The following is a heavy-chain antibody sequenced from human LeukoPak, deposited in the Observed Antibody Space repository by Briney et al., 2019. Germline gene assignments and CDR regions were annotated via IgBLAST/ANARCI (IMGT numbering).Heavy chain of an antibody. CDR1: GGSFSGYY. D-gene: IGHD1-26*01. V-gene: IGHV4-34*01. Sequence: SETLSLTCAAYGGSFSGYYWSWIRQPPGKGLEWIGEINHSGSTNYNPSLKSRVTISVDTSKNQFSLKLSSVTAADTAVYYCARHRRGGSYYYYYYMDVWGKGTTVTISS. CDR2: INHSGST. CDR3: ARHRRGGSYYYYYYMDV. J-gene: IGHJ6*03.